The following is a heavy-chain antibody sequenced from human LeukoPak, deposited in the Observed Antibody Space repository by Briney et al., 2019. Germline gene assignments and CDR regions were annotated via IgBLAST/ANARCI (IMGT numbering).Heavy chain of an antibody. CDR1: GFTVRGNH. CDR3: AQVVVVAALVWFDP. D-gene: IGHD2-15*01. Sequence: GGSLRLSCAASGFTVRGNHMSWVRQAPGKGLEWVSVIYSGGSTYYADSVKGRFTISRDNSKNTLYPQMNSLRAEDTAVYYCAQVVVVAALVWFDPWGQGTLVTVSS. V-gene: IGHV3-66*02. J-gene: IGHJ5*02. CDR2: IYSGGST.